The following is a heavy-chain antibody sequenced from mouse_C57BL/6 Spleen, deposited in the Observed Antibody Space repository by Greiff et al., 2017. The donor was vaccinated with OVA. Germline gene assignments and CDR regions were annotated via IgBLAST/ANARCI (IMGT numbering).Heavy chain of an antibody. D-gene: IGHD2-4*01. CDR3: TREMGDYDSFFAY. J-gene: IGHJ3*01. CDR2: IYPGNSDT. Sequence: VQLQQSGTVLARPGASVKMSCKTSGYTFTSYWMHWVKQRPGQGLEWIGAIYPGNSDTSYNQKFKGKAKLTAVTSASTAYMELSSLTNEDSAVYYCTREMGDYDSFFAYWGQGTLVTVSA. V-gene: IGHV1-5*01. CDR1: GYTFTSYW.